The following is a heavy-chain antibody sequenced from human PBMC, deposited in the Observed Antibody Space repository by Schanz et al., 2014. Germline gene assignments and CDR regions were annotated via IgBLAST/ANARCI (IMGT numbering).Heavy chain of an antibody. V-gene: IGHV1-18*01. CDR2: ISAYNGNT. Sequence: QVQLVQSGAEVKKPGASVKVSCKASGYTFTSYGISWVRQAPGQGLEWMGWISAYNGNTKYPQKLQGRVTMTTDTSTGTAYMDLRRLTSDVTAVYYCARSAARYFCSGYYTRVDYWGQGTLVTVSS. CDR1: GYTFTSYG. J-gene: IGHJ4*02. CDR3: ARSAARYFCSGYYTRVDY. D-gene: IGHD3-3*01.